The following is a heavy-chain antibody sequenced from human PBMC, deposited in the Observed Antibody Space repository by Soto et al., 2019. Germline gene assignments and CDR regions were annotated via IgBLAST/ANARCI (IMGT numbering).Heavy chain of an antibody. D-gene: IGHD6-13*01. CDR1: GYTFQTYD. J-gene: IGHJ1*01. Sequence: ASVKVSCKAPGYTFQTYDIVWLRQPTGQGLEWMGWMTPNTGGTVYAQNFQGRVTMTRDTSINTAYMELSSLSSDDTALYYCATHHYQQQLVIWGQGTLVPVSS. V-gene: IGHV1-8*02. CDR2: MTPNTGGT. CDR3: ATHHYQQQLVI.